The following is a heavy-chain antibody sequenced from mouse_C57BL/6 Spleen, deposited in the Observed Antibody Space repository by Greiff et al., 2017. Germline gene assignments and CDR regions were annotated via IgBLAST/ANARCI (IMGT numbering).Heavy chain of an antibody. CDR2: INPNNGGT. J-gene: IGHJ4*01. CDR3: ARGYYDYDGYAMDY. CDR1: GYTFTDYN. V-gene: IGHV1-22*01. Sequence: EVKLVESGPELVKPGASVKMSCKASGYTFTDYNMHWVKQSHGKSLEWIGYINPNNGGTSYNQKFKGKATLTVNKSSSTAYMELRSLTSEDSAVYYCARGYYDYDGYAMDYWGQGTSVTVSS. D-gene: IGHD2-4*01.